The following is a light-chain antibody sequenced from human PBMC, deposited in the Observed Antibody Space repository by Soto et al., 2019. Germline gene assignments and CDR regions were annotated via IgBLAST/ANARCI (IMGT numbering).Light chain of an antibody. CDR3: NSYTRSSSVV. V-gene: IGLV2-14*03. Sequence: QSVLTQPASVSGSPRQSITISCTGTSSDVGAYNYVSWYQQHPGKAPKLMIYDVSNRPSGVSNRFSGSKSGNTASLTISGLQAEDEGDYYCNSYTRSSSVVFGGGTKLTVL. CDR2: DVS. J-gene: IGLJ2*01. CDR1: SSDVGAYNY.